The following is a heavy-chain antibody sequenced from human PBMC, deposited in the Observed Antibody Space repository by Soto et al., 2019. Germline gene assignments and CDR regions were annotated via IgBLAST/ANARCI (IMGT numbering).Heavy chain of an antibody. CDR3: AKHSSSWYLGYYGMDV. CDR1: GFTFSSYG. Sequence: QVQLVESGGGVVQPGRSLRLSCAASGFTFSSYGMHWVRQAPGKGLEWVAVISYDGSNKYYADSVKGRFTISRDNSKNXLYLQMNSLRAEDTAVYYCAKHSSSWYLGYYGMDVWGQGTTVTVSS. CDR2: ISYDGSNK. V-gene: IGHV3-30*18. J-gene: IGHJ6*02. D-gene: IGHD6-13*01.